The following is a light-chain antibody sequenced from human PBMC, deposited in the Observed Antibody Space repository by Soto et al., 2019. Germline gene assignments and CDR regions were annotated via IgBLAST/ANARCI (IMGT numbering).Light chain of an antibody. CDR1: SSDIGGSEY. Sequence: QSALTQPASVSGSPGQSITISCAGTSSDIGGSEYFAWDQQHPVKAPKLTIYGVSNRPSGVSNRFSGSKSGHTASLSISGLQAEDEADYFCYSSRSSSTTFYVFGTGTKLTVL. V-gene: IGLV2-14*03. J-gene: IGLJ1*01. CDR2: GVS. CDR3: YSSRSSSTTFYV.